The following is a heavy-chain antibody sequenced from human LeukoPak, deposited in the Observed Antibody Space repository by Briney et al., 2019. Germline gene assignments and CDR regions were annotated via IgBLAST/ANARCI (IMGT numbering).Heavy chain of an antibody. J-gene: IGHJ4*02. D-gene: IGHD2-21*02. CDR3: AKDKDNYCGGDCQGFDY. V-gene: IGHV3-30*02. CDR1: DFTFSIYC. CDR2: IRYDSTDK. Sequence: GGSLRLSCAASDFTFSIYCMHWVRQAPGKGLEWVAFIRYDSTDKFYADSVKGRFTISRDSSKNTLFLQMNSVRTEDTALYYCAKDKDNYCGGDCQGFDYWGQGTLVTVSS.